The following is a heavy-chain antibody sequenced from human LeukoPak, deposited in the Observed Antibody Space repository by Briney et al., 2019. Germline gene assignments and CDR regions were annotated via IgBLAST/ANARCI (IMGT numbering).Heavy chain of an antibody. CDR3: ARAPSLYYYDSSGLDY. CDR2: IGTAGDT. CDR1: GFTFSSYD. D-gene: IGHD3-22*01. J-gene: IGHJ4*02. Sequence: GGSLILSCAASGFTFSSYDMHWVRQATGKGLEWVSAIGTAGDTYYPGSVKGRFTISRENAKNSLYLQMNSLRAGDTAVYYCARAPSLYYYDSSGLDYWGQGTLVTVSS. V-gene: IGHV3-13*01.